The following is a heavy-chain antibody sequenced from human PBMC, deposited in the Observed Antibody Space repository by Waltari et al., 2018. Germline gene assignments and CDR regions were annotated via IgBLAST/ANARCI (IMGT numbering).Heavy chain of an antibody. Sequence: QVQLQQWGAGLLKPSETLSLTCAVYGESFSAYYWSWIRESPGKGLEWIGEINHSGSITYNPSLRSRVTISVDTSKNQFSLNLRNVSVADTAMYFCAGAARHGYRNGYPVYFDYWGQGTLVTVSS. CDR1: GESFSAYY. V-gene: IGHV4-34*01. J-gene: IGHJ4*02. CDR3: AGAARHGYRNGYPVYFDY. D-gene: IGHD5-18*01. CDR2: INHSGSI.